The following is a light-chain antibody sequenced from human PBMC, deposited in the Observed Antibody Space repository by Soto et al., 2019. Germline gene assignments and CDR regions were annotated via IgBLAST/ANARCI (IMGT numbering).Light chain of an antibody. CDR2: GNS. CDR1: SSNIGAGYD. CDR3: QSYDSSLSIWV. J-gene: IGLJ3*02. Sequence: QSVLTQPPSVSGAPGQRVTISCTGSSSNIGAGYDVHWYQQLPGTAPKLLIYGNSDRPSRVPDRFSGSKSGTSASLVITGLQAEDEADYYCQSYDSSLSIWVFGGGTKLTVL. V-gene: IGLV1-40*01.